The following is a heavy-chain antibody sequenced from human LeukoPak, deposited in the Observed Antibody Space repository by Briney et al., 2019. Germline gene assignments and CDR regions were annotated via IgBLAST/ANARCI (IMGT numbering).Heavy chain of an antibody. Sequence: GGSLRLSCAASGFTFSLYSMNWVRQAPGKGLEWVSSISSGSSYIYYADSVRGRFTISRDNAENSLYLQMNSLRAEDTAVYYCAKRALLGFGELYYFDYWGQGTLVTVSS. J-gene: IGHJ4*02. CDR2: ISSGSSYI. CDR3: AKRALLGFGELYYFDY. CDR1: GFTFSLYS. V-gene: IGHV3-21*04. D-gene: IGHD3-10*01.